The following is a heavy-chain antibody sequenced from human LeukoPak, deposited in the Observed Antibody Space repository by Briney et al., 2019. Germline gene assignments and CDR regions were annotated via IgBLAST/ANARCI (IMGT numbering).Heavy chain of an antibody. J-gene: IGHJ4*02. Sequence: GSLRLSCAASGFTFSHYWMTWVRQAPGKGLEWVAQINQDGSEEYYMASVKARFTISRDNAKNSVFLQMNSLRAEDTAVYYCARDGRVSGYDLLDYWGQGTLVTVSS. V-gene: IGHV3-7*01. D-gene: IGHD5-12*01. CDR3: ARDGRVSGYDLLDY. CDR2: INQDGSEE. CDR1: GFTFSHYW.